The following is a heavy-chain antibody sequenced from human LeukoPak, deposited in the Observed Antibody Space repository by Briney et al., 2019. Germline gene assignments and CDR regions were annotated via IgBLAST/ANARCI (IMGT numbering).Heavy chain of an antibody. J-gene: IGHJ3*02. D-gene: IGHD5-24*01. V-gene: IGHV4-59*11. CDR1: GGSISSHY. Sequence: SETLSLTCTVSGGSISSHYWSWIRQPPGKGLEWIGYIYYSGSTNYNPSLKSRVTISVDTSKNQFSLKLSSVTAADTAVCYCARERSEWLQPHGAFDIWGQGTMVTVSS. CDR3: ARERSEWLQPHGAFDI. CDR2: IYYSGST.